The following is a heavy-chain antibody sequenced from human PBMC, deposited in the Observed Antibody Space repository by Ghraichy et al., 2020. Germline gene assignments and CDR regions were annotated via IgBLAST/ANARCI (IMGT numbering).Heavy chain of an antibody. Sequence: GGSLRLSCAASGFTFLDYAMNWVRQAPGKGLEWVSYIRSSGDRTYYADSVKGRFTISRDNSKNTVYLEMNSLRAEDTALYYCAKEEGSGSYLDYWGQGTLVTVSS. J-gene: IGHJ4*02. V-gene: IGHV3-23*01. D-gene: IGHD1-26*01. CDR1: GFTFLDYA. CDR2: IRSSGDRT. CDR3: AKEEGSGSYLDY.